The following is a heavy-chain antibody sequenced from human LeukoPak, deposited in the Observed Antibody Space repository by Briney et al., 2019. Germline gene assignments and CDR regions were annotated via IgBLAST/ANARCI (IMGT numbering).Heavy chain of an antibody. CDR2: ISGSGDNT. Sequence: GGSLRLSCAASGFTFSSYAMSWVRQAPGKGLEWVSAISGSGDNTYYADSVKGRFTISRDNSKNTLYLQMNSLRAEDTAVYYCAKDHDYGDYPTPPFDYWGQGTLVTVSS. D-gene: IGHD4-17*01. J-gene: IGHJ4*02. CDR3: AKDHDYGDYPTPPFDY. V-gene: IGHV3-23*01. CDR1: GFTFSSYA.